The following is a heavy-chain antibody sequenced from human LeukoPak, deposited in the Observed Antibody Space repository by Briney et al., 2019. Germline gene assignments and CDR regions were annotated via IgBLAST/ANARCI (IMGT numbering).Heavy chain of an antibody. Sequence: GSLRLSCAASGFTFSSYAMSWVRQPPGKGLEWIGEINHSGSTNYNPSLKSRVTISVDTSKNQFSLKLSSVTAADTAVYYCARGLRYSSSSRRAYYFDYWGQGTLVTVSS. CDR2: INHSGST. J-gene: IGHJ4*02. CDR1: GFTFSSYA. V-gene: IGHV4-34*01. D-gene: IGHD6-13*01. CDR3: ARGLRYSSSSRRAYYFDY.